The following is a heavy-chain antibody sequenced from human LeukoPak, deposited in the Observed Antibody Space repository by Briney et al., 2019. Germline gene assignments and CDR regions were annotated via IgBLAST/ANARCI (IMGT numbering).Heavy chain of an antibody. Sequence: ASVKVSCKASGYTFTGYYMHWVRQAPGQGLEWTGWINPNSGGTNYAQKFQGRVTMTRDTSISTAYMELSRLRSDDTAVYYCARDLLGATEWFDPWGQGTLVTVSS. CDR3: ARDLLGATEWFDP. D-gene: IGHD1-26*01. J-gene: IGHJ5*02. V-gene: IGHV1-2*02. CDR1: GYTFTGYY. CDR2: INPNSGGT.